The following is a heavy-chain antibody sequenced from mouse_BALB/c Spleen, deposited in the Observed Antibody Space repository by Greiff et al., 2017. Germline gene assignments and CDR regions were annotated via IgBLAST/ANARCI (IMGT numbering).Heavy chain of an antibody. D-gene: IGHD2-2*01. CDR2: IDPANGNT. CDR1: GFKFTDTY. CDR3: ARCCDGYDLYFDY. Sequence: EVQLQQSGAELVKPGASVKLSCTASGFKFTDTYMHWVKQRPEQGLEWIGRIDPANGNTNYDPKFQGKATITADTSSNTAYMQLCSLTSEDTAVYYCARCCDGYDLYFDYWGQGTTLTVSS. V-gene: IGHV14-3*02. J-gene: IGHJ2*01.